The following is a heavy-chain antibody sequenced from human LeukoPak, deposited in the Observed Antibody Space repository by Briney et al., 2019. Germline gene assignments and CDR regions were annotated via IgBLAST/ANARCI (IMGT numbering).Heavy chain of an antibody. V-gene: IGHV1-18*01. CDR1: GYTFTTYS. CDR2: ISSYNGNT. CDR3: ARGLGGSGSYFLTFDY. Sequence: ASVKVSCKASGYTFTTYSINWVRQAPCQGLAWMGWISSYNGNTNNAQNVQDRGTMTTDTSTSTAYMELRGLRSDDTAVYYCARGLGGSGSYFLTFDYWGQGTRVTVSS. J-gene: IGHJ4*02. D-gene: IGHD1-26*01.